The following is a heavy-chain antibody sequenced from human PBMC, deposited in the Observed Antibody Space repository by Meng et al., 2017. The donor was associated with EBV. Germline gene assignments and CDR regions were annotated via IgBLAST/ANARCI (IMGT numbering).Heavy chain of an antibody. V-gene: IGHV2-5*02. CDR2: IYWDDDK. J-gene: IGHJ5*02. CDR1: GFSLSTSGVG. CDR3: AHRRDEYSSSWYGWFDP. Sequence: ITSKESGPTLVKPTQTLTLTCTFSGFSLSTSGVGVGWIRQPPGKALEWLALIYWDDDKRYSPSLKSRLTITKDTSKNQVVLTMTNMDPVDTATYYCAHRRDEYSSSWYGWFDPWGQGTLVTVSS. D-gene: IGHD6-13*01.